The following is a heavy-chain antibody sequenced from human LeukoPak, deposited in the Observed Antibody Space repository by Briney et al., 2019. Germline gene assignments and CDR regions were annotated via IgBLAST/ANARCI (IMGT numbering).Heavy chain of an antibody. CDR3: ARGNYDSSGYYYEYFQH. D-gene: IGHD3-22*01. Sequence: QPGGSLRLSCAASGFSVTSSYMSWVRQAPGKGLEWVSVIYSDDSTFYADSVKGRFTLSRDNSKNTLYLQMNSLRAEDTAVYYCARGNYDSSGYYYEYFQHWGQGTLVTVSS. CDR1: GFSVTSSY. CDR2: IYSDDST. V-gene: IGHV3-66*01. J-gene: IGHJ1*01.